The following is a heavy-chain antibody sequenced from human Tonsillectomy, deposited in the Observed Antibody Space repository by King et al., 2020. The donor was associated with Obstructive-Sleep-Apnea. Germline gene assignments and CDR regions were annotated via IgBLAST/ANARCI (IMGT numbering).Heavy chain of an antibody. Sequence: QLVQSGAEVKKPGESLRISCKGSGYSFTSYWISWVRQMPGKGLEWMGRIDPSDSYTNYSPSFQGHVTLSADQSISTAYLHWSSLKASDTAMYYCAVLTTVTTEAFNIWGQGTMVTVSS. CDR1: GYSFTSYW. D-gene: IGHD4-17*01. V-gene: IGHV5-10-1*01. CDR2: IDPSDSYT. CDR3: AVLTTVTTEAFNI. J-gene: IGHJ3*02.